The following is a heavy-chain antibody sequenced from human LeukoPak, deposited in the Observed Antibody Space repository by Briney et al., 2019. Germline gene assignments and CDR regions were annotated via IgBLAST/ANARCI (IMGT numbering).Heavy chain of an antibody. CDR1: GFTFKTHA. V-gene: IGHV3-23*01. Sequence: TGGSLRLSCAASGFTFKTHAMSWVRQAPGKGLEWVSRIDDSGVIRSYADSVKGRFTISRDNSKMTLTPQMNSLRAEDTAVYYCAKRLKRNYYYHYAMDVWGQGTTVTVSS. J-gene: IGHJ6*02. CDR2: IDDSGVIR. CDR3: AKRLKRNYYYHYAMDV. D-gene: IGHD3-22*01.